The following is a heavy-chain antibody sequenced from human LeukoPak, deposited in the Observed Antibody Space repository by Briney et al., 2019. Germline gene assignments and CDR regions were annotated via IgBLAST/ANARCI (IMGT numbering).Heavy chain of an antibody. Sequence: GGSLRLSCAPSGFVFSSYAMSWVRQAPGKGLEWVSAISGSGGSTYYADSVKGRFTISRDNSKNTLYLQMNSLRAEDTAVYYCAKDRVGATWYYFDYWGQGTLVTVSS. CDR1: GFVFSSYA. CDR2: ISGSGGST. CDR3: AKDRVGATWYYFDY. V-gene: IGHV3-23*01. J-gene: IGHJ4*02. D-gene: IGHD1-26*01.